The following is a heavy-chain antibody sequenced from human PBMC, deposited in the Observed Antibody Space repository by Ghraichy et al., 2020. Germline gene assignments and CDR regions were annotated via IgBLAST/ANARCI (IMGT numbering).Heavy chain of an antibody. Sequence: GESLNISCAASGFTFTDYALSWVRQAPGKGLEWVSSITGGGGSTYYADSVKGRFTISRDNSKNTLDLQLNSLRAADTALYYCAKEAPGAAVSGKSPHYDCWGRGTLVTVSS. CDR3: AKEAPGAAVSGKSPHYDC. CDR1: GFTFTDYA. CDR2: ITGGGGST. D-gene: IGHD3-16*01. V-gene: IGHV3-23*01. J-gene: IGHJ4*02.